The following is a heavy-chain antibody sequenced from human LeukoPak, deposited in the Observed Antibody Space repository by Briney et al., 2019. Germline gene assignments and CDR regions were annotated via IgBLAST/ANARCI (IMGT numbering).Heavy chain of an antibody. Sequence: PGGSLRLSCAASEFTFSRYAMSWVRQAPGKGLEWVSAISGNGGSTYYTDSVKGRFTISRDNSKNTLYLQINSLRAEDTAVYYCATDFQYVRPEFFRHWGQGTLVAVSS. CDR2: ISGNGGST. CDR1: EFTFSRYA. D-gene: IGHD2-2*01. V-gene: IGHV3-23*01. CDR3: ATDFQYVRPEFFRH. J-gene: IGHJ1*01.